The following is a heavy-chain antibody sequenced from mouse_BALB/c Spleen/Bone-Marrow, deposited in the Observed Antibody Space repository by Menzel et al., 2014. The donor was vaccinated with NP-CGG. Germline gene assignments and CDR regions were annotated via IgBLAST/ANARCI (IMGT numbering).Heavy chain of an antibody. CDR3: ERPFYRHDPPAY. CDR2: INPDSSTL. Sequence: EVKLVESGGGLVQPGGSLKLSCAASGFDFSSYWMSWVRQAPGKGLEWIGEINPDSSTLNYTPSLKDKFIISRDNAKNPLYLKMNKVRSQDTAFYYCERPFYRHDPPAYWGQGTTLTVSS. V-gene: IGHV4-1*02. D-gene: IGHD2-14*01. CDR1: GFDFSSYW. J-gene: IGHJ2*01.